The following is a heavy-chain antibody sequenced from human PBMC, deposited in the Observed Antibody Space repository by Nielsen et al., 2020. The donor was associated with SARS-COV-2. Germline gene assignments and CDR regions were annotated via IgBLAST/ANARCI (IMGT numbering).Heavy chain of an antibody. J-gene: IGHJ3*02. V-gene: IGHV3-30*04. Sequence: GESLKISCAASGFTFSPYAMHWVRQAPGKGLEWVALISYDGRHEYYADSVKGRFTISRDNSKNTLYLQMNSLRAEDTAVYYCARESVTGTDAFDIWGQGTVVTVSS. CDR1: GFTFSPYA. CDR3: ARESVTGTDAFDI. CDR2: ISYDGRHE. D-gene: IGHD6-19*01.